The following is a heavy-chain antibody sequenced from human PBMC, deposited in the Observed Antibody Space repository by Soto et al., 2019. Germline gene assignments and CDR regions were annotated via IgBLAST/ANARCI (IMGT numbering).Heavy chain of an antibody. D-gene: IGHD3-22*01. CDR3: AADKAYVSSGYYFGYYYYGMDV. V-gene: IGHV1-58*01. CDR1: GFTFTSSA. J-gene: IGHJ6*04. CDR2: IVVGSGNT. Sequence: ASVKVSCKASGFTFTSSAVQWVRQARGQRLEWIGWIVVGSGNTNYAQKFQERVTITRDMSTSTAYMELSSLRSEDTAVYYCAADKAYVSSGYYFGYYYYGMDVWGEGTTVTVSS.